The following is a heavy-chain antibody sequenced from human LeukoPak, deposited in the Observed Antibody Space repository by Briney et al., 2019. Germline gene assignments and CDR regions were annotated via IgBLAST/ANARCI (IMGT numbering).Heavy chain of an antibody. V-gene: IGHV1-69*01. J-gene: IGHJ6*02. D-gene: IGHD3-9*01. Sequence: EASVKVSCKASGGTFSSYAISWVRQAPGQGLEWMGGIIPIFGTANYAQKFQGRVTITADESTSTAYMELSSLRSEDTAVYYCARVHYDILTGSLEYYYYYGMDVWGQGTTVTVSS. CDR2: IIPIFGTA. CDR3: ARVHYDILTGSLEYYYYYGMDV. CDR1: GGTFSSYA.